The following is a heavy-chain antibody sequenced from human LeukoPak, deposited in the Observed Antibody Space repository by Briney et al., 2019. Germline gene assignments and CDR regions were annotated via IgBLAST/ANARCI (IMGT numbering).Heavy chain of an antibody. D-gene: IGHD3-22*01. V-gene: IGHV1-2*02. CDR1: GYTFSDYY. Sequence: ASVKVSCKASGYTFSDYYMHWVRQAPGQGLEWMGWINPNSGGTYSAQKFQDRVTMTRDTSISTTYMELSRVRSDDTAVYYCAAQVNYHDSTVWDPWGQGTLVTVSS. CDR2: INPNSGGT. CDR3: AAQVNYHDSTVWDP. J-gene: IGHJ5*02.